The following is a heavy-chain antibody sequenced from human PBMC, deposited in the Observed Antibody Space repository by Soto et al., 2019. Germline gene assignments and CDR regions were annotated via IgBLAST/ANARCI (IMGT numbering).Heavy chain of an antibody. J-gene: IGHJ6*02. CDR2: IYHSGST. D-gene: IGHD6-13*01. V-gene: IGHV4-4*02. CDR1: GGSISSSNW. Sequence: QVQLQESGPGLVKPSGTLSLTCAVSGGSISSSNWWSWVRQPPGKGLEWIGEIYHSGSTNYNPSLKSRVTISVDKSKNQFSLKLSSVTAAGTAVYYCARDPRIAAAGQGFYYYGMDVWGQGTTVTVSS. CDR3: ARDPRIAAAGQGFYYYGMDV.